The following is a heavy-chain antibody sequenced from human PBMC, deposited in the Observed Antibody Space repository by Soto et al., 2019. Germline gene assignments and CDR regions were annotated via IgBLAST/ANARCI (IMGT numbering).Heavy chain of an antibody. CDR1: GFTFSSYA. V-gene: IGHV3-23*01. CDR3: AKGQHGYYYDSSGFDI. Sequence: GGSLRLSCAASGFTFSSYAMSWVRQAPGKGLEWVSAISGSGGSTYYADSVKGRFTISRDNSKNTLYLQMISLRAEDTAVYYCAKGQHGYYYDSSGFDIWGQGTMVTVSS. J-gene: IGHJ3*02. D-gene: IGHD3-22*01. CDR2: ISGSGGST.